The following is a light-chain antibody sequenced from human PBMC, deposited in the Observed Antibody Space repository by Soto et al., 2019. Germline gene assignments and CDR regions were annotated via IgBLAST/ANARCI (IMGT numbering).Light chain of an antibody. CDR1: QSVSSN. CDR3: QQYDTWPLT. V-gene: IGKV3-15*01. CDR2: DAS. J-gene: IGKJ4*01. Sequence: EVVMTQSPAPLSVSPGERATLSCRASQSVSSNLAWYQQKPGQAPRVVIYDASTRATVIPARFSGSGSGTEFTLTISSLQSEDFAVYYCQQYDTWPLTFGGGTKVDIK.